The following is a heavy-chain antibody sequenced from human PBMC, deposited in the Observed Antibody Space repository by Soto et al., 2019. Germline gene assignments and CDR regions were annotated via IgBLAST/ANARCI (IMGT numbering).Heavy chain of an antibody. D-gene: IGHD1-26*01. J-gene: IGHJ4*02. V-gene: IGHV4-4*02. CDR1: GGSISSSNW. CDR2: IYHSGST. CDR3: ARAEGATLGYYFDY. Sequence: SETLSLTCAVSGGSISSSNWWSWVRQPPGKGLEWIGEIYHSGSTNYNPSLKSRVTISVDKSKNQFSLKLSSVTAADTAVYYCARAEGATLGYYFDYWGQGTLVTVSS.